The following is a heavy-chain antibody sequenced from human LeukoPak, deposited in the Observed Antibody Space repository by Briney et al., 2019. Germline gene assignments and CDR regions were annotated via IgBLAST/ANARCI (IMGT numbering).Heavy chain of an antibody. CDR3: ARAAGAPPRNFDY. Sequence: SETLSLTCAVYGGSFSGYYWSWIRQPPGKGLEWIGEINHSGSTNYNPSLKRRVTISVDTSKNQFSLKLSSVTAADTAVYHCARAAGAPPRNFDYWGQGTLVTVSS. J-gene: IGHJ4*02. CDR2: INHSGST. CDR1: GGSFSGYY. D-gene: IGHD7-27*01. V-gene: IGHV4-34*01.